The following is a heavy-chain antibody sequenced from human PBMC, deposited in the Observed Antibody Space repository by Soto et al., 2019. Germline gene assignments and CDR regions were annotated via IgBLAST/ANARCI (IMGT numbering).Heavy chain of an antibody. V-gene: IGHV3-33*05. J-gene: IGHJ4*02. D-gene: IGHD3-16*01. CDR2: TSYDGSNN. Sequence: QVQLVESGGGVVQPGTSLRLSCVGSGFTFRSYVKHWVRQAPGKGLEWVALTSYDGSNNFYGDSVKGRFTISRHNSRNTVELQMDSLRFEDTALCYCARWGTTGGLDVWGQGTLVSVSS. CDR3: ARWGTTGGLDV. CDR1: GFTFRSYV.